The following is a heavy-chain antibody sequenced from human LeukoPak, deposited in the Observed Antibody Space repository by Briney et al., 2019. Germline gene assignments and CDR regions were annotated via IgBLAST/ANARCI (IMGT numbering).Heavy chain of an antibody. CDR1: GYTFTGYY. J-gene: IGHJ5*02. Sequence: ASVKVSCKASGYTFTGYYMHWVRQAPGQGLEWMGRINPNSGGTNYAQKFQGRVTMTRDTSISTAYMELSRLRSDDTAVYYCARRGYSYGLVGYWFDPWGQGTLVTVSS. V-gene: IGHV1-2*06. D-gene: IGHD5-18*01. CDR3: ARRGYSYGLVGYWFDP. CDR2: INPNSGGT.